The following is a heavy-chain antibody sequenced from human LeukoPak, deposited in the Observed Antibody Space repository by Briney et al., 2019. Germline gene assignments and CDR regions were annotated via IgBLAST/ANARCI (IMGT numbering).Heavy chain of an antibody. Sequence: SETLSLTCTVSGGSISSHYWSWIRQPPGKGLEWIGYIYYSGSTNYNPSLKSRVTISVDTSKNQFSLKRRSVTAAHTAVYYCARGETTVFDYWGQGTLVTVSP. CDR3: ARGETTVFDY. J-gene: IGHJ4*02. CDR1: GGSISSHY. V-gene: IGHV4-59*11. CDR2: IYYSGST. D-gene: IGHD4-11*01.